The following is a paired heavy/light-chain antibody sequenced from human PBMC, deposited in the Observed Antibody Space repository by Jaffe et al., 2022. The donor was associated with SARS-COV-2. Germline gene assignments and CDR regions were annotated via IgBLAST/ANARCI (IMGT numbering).Heavy chain of an antibody. CDR2: LSGSGSGT. CDR1: GFTFGDYA. CDR3: AKWASYYGSGKTKQYYYYGMDV. Sequence: EVQLLDSGGGLVQPGGSLRLSCAASGFTFGDYAMSWVRQAPGKGLEWVSSLSGSGSGTYYADSVKGRFAISRDNSKNTLFLQMNSLRAEDTAVYYCAKWASYYGSGKTKQYYYYGMDVWGQGTTVTVSS. J-gene: IGHJ6*02. V-gene: IGHV3-23*01. D-gene: IGHD3-10*01.
Light chain of an antibody. V-gene: IGKV1-39*01. Sequence: DIQMTQSPSSLSASVGDRVTITCRASQSISSSLNWYQQKPGKAPDLLIYTASTLQSGVPSRFSGSGSGTVFTLTISSLQPEDFATYYCQRSDSTPLTFGQGTKVEIK. CDR3: QRSDSTPLT. J-gene: IGKJ1*01. CDR2: TAS. CDR1: QSISSS.